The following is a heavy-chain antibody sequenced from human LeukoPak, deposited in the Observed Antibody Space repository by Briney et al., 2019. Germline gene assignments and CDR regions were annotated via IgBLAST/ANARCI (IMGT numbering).Heavy chain of an antibody. CDR1: GFTFSNYA. CDR2: ITGSGGNT. Sequence: GGSLRLSCAASGFTFSNYAMRWVRQAPGKGLEWVSAITGSGGNTYYADSVKGRFTISRDNSKNTVFLQMNSLRAEDTAVYYCAKWGDYDVLTGYYVSDYWGQGTLATVSS. D-gene: IGHD3-9*01. J-gene: IGHJ4*02. V-gene: IGHV3-23*01. CDR3: AKWGDYDVLTGYYVSDY.